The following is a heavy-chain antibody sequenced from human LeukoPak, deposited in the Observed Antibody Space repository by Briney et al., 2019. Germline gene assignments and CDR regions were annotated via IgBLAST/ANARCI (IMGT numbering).Heavy chain of an antibody. V-gene: IGHV4-38-2*02. CDR2: IYHSGST. D-gene: IGHD3-3*01. Sequence: SETLSLTCTVSGYSISSGYYWGWIRQPPGKGLEWIWSIYHSGSTYYNPSLKSRVTISVDTSKNQFSLKLSSVTAADTAVYYCAREAGVTIFGVVFYYMGVWGKGTTVTVSS. J-gene: IGHJ6*03. CDR3: AREAGVTIFGVVFYYMGV. CDR1: GYSISSGYY.